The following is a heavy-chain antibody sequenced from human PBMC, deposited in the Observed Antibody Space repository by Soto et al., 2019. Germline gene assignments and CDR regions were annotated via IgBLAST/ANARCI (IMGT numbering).Heavy chain of an antibody. V-gene: IGHV3-21*01. CDR2: MSTNSYYI. J-gene: IGHJ4*02. CDR1: GFTFSTYF. D-gene: IGHD3-22*01. CDR3: ARLSSGSIDY. Sequence: GGSLRLSCAASGFTFSTYFMKWVRQAPGKGLEWVSSMSTNSYYIYYADSVKGRFTISRDNAKNSLYLQMNSLRVEDTAVYYCARLSSGSIDYSGQGTLVPVSS.